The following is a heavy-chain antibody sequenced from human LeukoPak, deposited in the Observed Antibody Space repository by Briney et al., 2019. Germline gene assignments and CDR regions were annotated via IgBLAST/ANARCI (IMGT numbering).Heavy chain of an antibody. CDR2: TYYSGNT. V-gene: IGHV4-39*01. CDR3: ARTFGPFDY. D-gene: IGHD2/OR15-2a*01. Sequence: PSETLSLTCTVSGGSISSSSHYRGRIRQPPGKGLEWIGSTYYSGNTYYNPSLKSRVTISVDASKNQFSLKLTSVTAADTAVYYCARTFGPFDYWGQGTLVTVSS. J-gene: IGHJ4*02. CDR1: GGSISSSSHY.